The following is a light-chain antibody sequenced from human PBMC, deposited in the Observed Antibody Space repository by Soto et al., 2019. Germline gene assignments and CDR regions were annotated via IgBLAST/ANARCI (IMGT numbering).Light chain of an antibody. V-gene: IGKV3-11*01. J-gene: IGKJ5*01. CDR3: QQRKHWPPLT. CDR1: HNVDIY. Sequence: EVVLTQSPATLSLSPGETATLSCRASHNVDIYLAWYQQKPGQAPRLLIYDASNRATGIPARFSGSESGTDFTLTISSLEPEDSAVYYCQQRKHWPPLTFGQGTRLE. CDR2: DAS.